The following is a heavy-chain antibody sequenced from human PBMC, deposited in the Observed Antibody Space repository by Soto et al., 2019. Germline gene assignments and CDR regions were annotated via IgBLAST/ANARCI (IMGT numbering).Heavy chain of an antibody. CDR2: IYDSGST. V-gene: IGHV4-59*01. J-gene: IGHJ3*02. CDR3: ARDAGYYDILTGYYPDAFDI. Sequence: QVQLQESGPGLVKPSETLSLTCTVSGGSISSYYWSWIRQPPGKGLEWIGYIYDSGSTNYNPSLKRRVTISVDTSTNQFSLRLSSVTAADTAVYYCARDAGYYDILTGYYPDAFDIWGQGTMVTVSS. D-gene: IGHD3-9*01. CDR1: GGSISSYY.